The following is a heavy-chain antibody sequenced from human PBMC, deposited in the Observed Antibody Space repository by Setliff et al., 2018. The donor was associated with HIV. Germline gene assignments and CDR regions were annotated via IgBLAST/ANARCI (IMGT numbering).Heavy chain of an antibody. CDR2: ISWNSGSI. CDR1: GFTFDDYA. V-gene: IGHV3-9*01. J-gene: IGHJ4*02. Sequence: GGSLRLSCAASGFTFDDYAMHWVRQAPGKGLEWVSGISWNSGSIGYADSVKGRFTISRDNSKNTLYLQMNSLRVEDTAVYYCVKWAVDLSQWRAYFDYWGQGSLVTVSS. CDR3: VKWAVDLSQWRAYFDY. D-gene: IGHD6-19*01.